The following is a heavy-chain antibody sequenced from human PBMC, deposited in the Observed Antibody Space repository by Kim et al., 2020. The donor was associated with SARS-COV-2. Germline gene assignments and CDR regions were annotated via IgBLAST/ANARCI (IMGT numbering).Heavy chain of an antibody. Sequence: GGSLRLSCAVSGFTVSSNYMSWVRQAPGKGLEWVSIIYRDGTIYYAESVKGRFTISRDNSKNTLYLQMNSLRAEDTAVYYCARWDGRSYDYWGQGTLVTVSS. D-gene: IGHD1-26*01. CDR1: GFTVSSNY. V-gene: IGHV3-53*01. CDR3: ARWDGRSYDY. CDR2: IYRDGTI. J-gene: IGHJ4*02.